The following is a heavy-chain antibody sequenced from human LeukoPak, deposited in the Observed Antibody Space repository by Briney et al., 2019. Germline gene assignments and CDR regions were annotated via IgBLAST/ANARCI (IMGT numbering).Heavy chain of an antibody. CDR2: ISSSSNTI. D-gene: IGHD3-22*01. V-gene: IGHV3-48*02. CDR1: GFTFSGYS. CDR3: ARAHGGSGYYLPLDY. Sequence: PGGSLRLSCAASGFTFSGYSMNWVRQAPGKGLDWVSYISSSSNTIYYADSVKGRFTISRDNAKNSLYLQMNSLRDEDTAVYYCARAHGGSGYYLPLDYWGQGTLVTVSS. J-gene: IGHJ4*02.